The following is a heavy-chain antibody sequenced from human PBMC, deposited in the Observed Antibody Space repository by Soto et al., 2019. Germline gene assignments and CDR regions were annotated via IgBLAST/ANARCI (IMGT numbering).Heavy chain of an antibody. CDR1: GGSISSYY. Sequence: PSETLSLTCTVSGGSISSYYWSWIRQPPGKGLEWIGYIYYSGSTNYNPSLKSRVTISVDTSKNQFSLKLSSVTAADTAVYYCARVVGYGDYPHYYYYMDVWGKGTTVTVSS. D-gene: IGHD4-17*01. V-gene: IGHV4-59*01. J-gene: IGHJ6*03. CDR2: IYYSGST. CDR3: ARVVGYGDYPHYYYYMDV.